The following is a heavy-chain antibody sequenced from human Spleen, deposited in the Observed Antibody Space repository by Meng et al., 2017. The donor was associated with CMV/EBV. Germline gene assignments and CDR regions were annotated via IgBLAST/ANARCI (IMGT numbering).Heavy chain of an antibody. V-gene: IGHV3-74*01. Sequence: GGSLRLSCAASGFTFSSYWMHWVRQAPGKGLVWVSRINSDGSSTSYADSVKGRFTISRDNAKNTLYLQMNSLRVEDTAVYFCAKDAARQYYDSSGYYFDYWGLGTLVTVSS. CDR2: INSDGSST. CDR1: GFTFSSYW. D-gene: IGHD3-22*01. J-gene: IGHJ4*02. CDR3: AKDAARQYYDSSGYYFDY.